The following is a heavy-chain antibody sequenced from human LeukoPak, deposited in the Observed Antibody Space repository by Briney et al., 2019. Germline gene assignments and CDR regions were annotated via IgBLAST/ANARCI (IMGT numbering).Heavy chain of an antibody. CDR2: IYYSGST. J-gene: IGHJ5*02. D-gene: IGHD3-22*01. CDR1: GGSISSGDYY. Sequence: SETLSLTCTVSGGSISSGDYYWSWIRQPPGKGLEWIGYIYYSGSTYYNPSLKSRVTISVDTSKNQFSLKLSSVTAADTAVYYCARASSGLVSALTYYYDSSGYYNRGNWFDPWGQGTLVTVSS. V-gene: IGHV4-30-4*01. CDR3: ARASSGLVSALTYYYDSSGYYNRGNWFDP.